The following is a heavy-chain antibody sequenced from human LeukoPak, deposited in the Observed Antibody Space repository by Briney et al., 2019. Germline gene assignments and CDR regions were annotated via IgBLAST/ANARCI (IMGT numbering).Heavy chain of an antibody. J-gene: IGHJ4*01. Sequence: GGSLTLPCGPWGLTLSTYSMKGLRQAPGRGVEWVSSISTRSSYIYYADSVKGRFTITRDNAKNSLYLQMNTLRAEDTAVYYCARHTFFYIDYWGQGTLVTVSS. CDR2: ISTRSSYI. D-gene: IGHD3-3*01. CDR3: ARHTFFYIDY. V-gene: IGHV3-21*01. CDR1: GLTLSTYS.